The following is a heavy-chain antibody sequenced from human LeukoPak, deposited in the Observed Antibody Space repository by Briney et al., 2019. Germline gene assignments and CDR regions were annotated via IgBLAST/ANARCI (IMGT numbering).Heavy chain of an antibody. D-gene: IGHD3-16*02. V-gene: IGHV4-39*01. Sequence: LRLSCTASGITFDDYSVSWVRQPPGKGLEWIGSIYYSGSTYYNPSLKSRVTISVDTSKNQFSLKLSSVTAADTAVYYCARYRGPGYFDLWGRGTLVTVSS. J-gene: IGHJ2*01. CDR1: GITFDDYS. CDR3: ARYRGPGYFDL. CDR2: IYYSGST.